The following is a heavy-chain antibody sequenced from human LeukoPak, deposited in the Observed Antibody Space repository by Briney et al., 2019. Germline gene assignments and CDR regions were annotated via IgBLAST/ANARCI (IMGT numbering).Heavy chain of an antibody. CDR3: VPDAFDI. J-gene: IGHJ3*02. CDR2: ISSEGRST. V-gene: IGHV3-64D*06. Sequence: GGSLRLSCSASGFTFSNYAMHWVRRAPGKGLEYVSAISSEGRSTYYADSVKGRFTISRDNSKNTLYLQMSSLRADDTAVYYCVPDAFDIWGQGTVVTVSS. CDR1: GFTFSNYA.